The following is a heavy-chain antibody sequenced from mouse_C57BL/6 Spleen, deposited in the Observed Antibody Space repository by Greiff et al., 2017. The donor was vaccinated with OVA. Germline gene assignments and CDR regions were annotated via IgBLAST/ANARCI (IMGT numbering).Heavy chain of an antibody. CDR1: GFTFTDYY. V-gene: IGHV7-3*01. D-gene: IGHD2-1*01. J-gene: IGHJ2*01. CDR2: IRNTANGYTT. CDR3: ARWHPGGNNYIDY. Sequence: EVKVVESGGGLVQPGGSLSLSCAASGFTFTDYYMSWVRQPPGKALEWLGFIRNTANGYTTEYSASVKGRFTISRDNSQSILYLQMNALRAEDSATNYSARWHPGGNNYIDYWGQGTTLTVSS.